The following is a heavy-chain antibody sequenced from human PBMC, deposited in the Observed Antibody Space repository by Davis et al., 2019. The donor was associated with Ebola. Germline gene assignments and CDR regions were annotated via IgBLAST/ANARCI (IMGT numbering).Heavy chain of an antibody. CDR2: IRQDGRQK. D-gene: IGHD4-23*01. CDR3: ARARWPDAYDI. V-gene: IGHV3-7*04. Sequence: GGSLRLSCSASGFTFSSDWMTWVRQAPGKGLEWVASIRQDGRQKNYVDSVKGRFTISRDNAQNSLYMEMNTLRAEDTAVYYCARARWPDAYDIWGQGTMVTVSA. CDR1: GFTFSSDW. J-gene: IGHJ3*02.